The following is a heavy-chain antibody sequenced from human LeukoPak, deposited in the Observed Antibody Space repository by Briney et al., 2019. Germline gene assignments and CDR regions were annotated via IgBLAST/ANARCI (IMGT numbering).Heavy chain of an antibody. V-gene: IGHV1-2*02. J-gene: IGHJ4*02. D-gene: IGHD3-10*01. CDR3: ARDAAAYYYGSGSPFDY. Sequence: ASVKVSCKASGYTFTGYYMHWVRQAPGQGLEWMGWINPNSGGTNYAQKFQGRVTMTRDTSISTAYMELRSLRSDDTAVYYCARDAAAYYYGSGSPFDYWGQGTLVTVSS. CDR2: INPNSGGT. CDR1: GYTFTGYY.